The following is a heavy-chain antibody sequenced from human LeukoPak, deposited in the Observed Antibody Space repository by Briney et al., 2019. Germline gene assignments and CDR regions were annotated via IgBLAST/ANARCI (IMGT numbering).Heavy chain of an antibody. CDR1: GGSFSGYY. J-gene: IGHJ4*02. CDR2: INHSGST. V-gene: IGHV4-34*01. Sequence: KPSETLSLTCAVYGGSFSGYYWSWIRQPPGKGLEWIGEINHSGSTNYNPSLKSRVTISVDTSKNQFSLKLSSVTAADTAVYYCARALRVTKAALDYWGQGTLVTVSS. D-gene: IGHD4-11*01. CDR3: ARALRVTKAALDY.